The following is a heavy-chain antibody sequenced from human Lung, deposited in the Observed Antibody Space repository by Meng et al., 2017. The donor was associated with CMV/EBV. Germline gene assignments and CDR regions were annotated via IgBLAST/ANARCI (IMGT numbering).Heavy chain of an antibody. CDR3: ARGVGSYDFWSAYSYYYGLDV. Sequence: GGSLRLSCTASGFTFSDYSMNWVRQAPGKGLEWVSYISSSDYIYYADSVRGRFTISRDNAKHSLYLQMNSLRAEDTAVYYCARGVGSYDFWSAYSYYYGLDVWGQRTTVTVSS. CDR2: ISSSDYI. CDR1: GFTFSDYS. V-gene: IGHV3-21*01. J-gene: IGHJ6*02. D-gene: IGHD3-3*01.